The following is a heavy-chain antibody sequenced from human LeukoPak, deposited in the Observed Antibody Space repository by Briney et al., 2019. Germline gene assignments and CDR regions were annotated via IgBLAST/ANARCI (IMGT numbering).Heavy chain of an antibody. Sequence: GGSLRLSCAASGFTFSGSAMHWVRQASGKGLEWVGRIRSKANSYATAYAASVKGRFTISRDDSKNTAYLQMNSLKTEDTAVYYCTRWGGESKHQTFDYWGQGTLVTVSS. D-gene: IGHD3-16*01. CDR1: GFTFSGSA. CDR2: IRSKANSYAT. V-gene: IGHV3-73*01. CDR3: TRWGGESKHQTFDY. J-gene: IGHJ4*02.